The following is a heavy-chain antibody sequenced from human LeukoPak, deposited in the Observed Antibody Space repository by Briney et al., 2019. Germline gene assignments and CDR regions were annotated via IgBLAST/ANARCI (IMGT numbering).Heavy chain of an antibody. CDR3: AREGEVQLERPFLDY. J-gene: IGHJ4*02. CDR1: GGSFSGYY. CDR2: INHSGST. V-gene: IGHV4-34*01. Sequence: SETLSLTCAVYGGSFSGYYWSWIRQPPGKGLEWIGEINHSGSTNYNPSLKSRVTISVDTSKNQFSLKLSSVTAADTAVYYCAREGEVQLERPFLDYWGQGTLVTVSS. D-gene: IGHD1-1*01.